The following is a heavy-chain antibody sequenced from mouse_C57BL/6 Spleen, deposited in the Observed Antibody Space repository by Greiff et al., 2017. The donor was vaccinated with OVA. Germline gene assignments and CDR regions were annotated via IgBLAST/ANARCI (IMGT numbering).Heavy chain of an antibody. D-gene: IGHD3-3*01. CDR3: ARHEGGTAAMDY. J-gene: IGHJ4*01. Sequence: EVNVVESGGGLVKPGGSLKLSCAASGFTFSSYTMSWVRQTPEKRLEWVATISGGGGNTYYPDSVKGRFTISRDNAKNTLYLQMSSLRSEDTALYYCARHEGGTAAMDYWGQGTSVTVSS. CDR2: ISGGGGNT. CDR1: GFTFSSYT. V-gene: IGHV5-9*01.